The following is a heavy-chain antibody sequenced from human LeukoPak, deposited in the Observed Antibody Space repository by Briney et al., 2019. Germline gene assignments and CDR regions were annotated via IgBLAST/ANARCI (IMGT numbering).Heavy chain of an antibody. Sequence: SETLSLTCTVSGGSITSYYWSWLRQPPGEELEWIGYIYHTGNTNYNPSLKSRVTISIDTSKNQFSLKLTSVTAADTAVYYCARRLNVAGPYFDYWGQGTLVTVSS. CDR3: ARRLNVAGPYFDY. CDR1: GGSITSYY. D-gene: IGHD6-19*01. J-gene: IGHJ4*02. V-gene: IGHV4-59*08. CDR2: IYHTGNT.